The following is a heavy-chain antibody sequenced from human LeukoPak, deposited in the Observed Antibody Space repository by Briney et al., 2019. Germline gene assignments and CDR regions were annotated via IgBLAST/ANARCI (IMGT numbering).Heavy chain of an antibody. CDR2: INPSGGST. J-gene: IGHJ4*02. CDR3: ARKSSSWPLGYDY. D-gene: IGHD6-13*01. V-gene: IGHV1-46*01. CDR1: GYTFTDYY. Sequence: GASVKVSCKASGYTFTDYYIHCLRQAPGQGLEWMGIINPSGGSTSYAQKFQGRVTMTRDMSTSTVYMELSSLRSEDTAVYYCARKSSSWPLGYDYWGQGTLVTVSS.